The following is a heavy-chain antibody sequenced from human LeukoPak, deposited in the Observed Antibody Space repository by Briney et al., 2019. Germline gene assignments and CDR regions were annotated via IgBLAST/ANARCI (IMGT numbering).Heavy chain of an antibody. CDR3: ARAGFGTAYNRFYYYMDV. CDR1: NYPITSDYY. Sequence: SETLSLTCEVSNYPITSDYYWVWIRQSPGQGLKWIGQIFHSGIAHYNPSLKSRVTMSVDTSRSQFSVNLNSVTAADTAVYYCARAGFGTAYNRFYYYMDVWGKGTTVTVSS. J-gene: IGHJ6*03. V-gene: IGHV4-38-2*01. D-gene: IGHD3-16*01. CDR2: IFHSGIA.